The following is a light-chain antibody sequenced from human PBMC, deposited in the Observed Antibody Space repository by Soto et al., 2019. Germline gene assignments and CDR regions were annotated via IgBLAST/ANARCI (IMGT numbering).Light chain of an antibody. CDR3: AAWDDSLNGLV. CDR1: SSNIGSNT. Sequence: QSVLTQPPSASGTPGQRVTISCSGSSSNIGSNTVNWYQRFPGTAPKLLIYSNNQRPSGVPDRFSGSKSGTSASLAISGLQSDDEADYYCAAWDDSLNGLVFGGGTKVTVL. CDR2: SNN. V-gene: IGLV1-44*01. J-gene: IGLJ2*01.